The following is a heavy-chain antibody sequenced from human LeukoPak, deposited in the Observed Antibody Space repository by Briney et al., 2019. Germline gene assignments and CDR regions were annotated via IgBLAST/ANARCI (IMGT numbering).Heavy chain of an antibody. CDR1: GFTFSTYT. J-gene: IGHJ4*02. D-gene: IGHD5-18*01. CDR3: ARGRPLDTAMVLDY. V-gene: IGHV3-21*01. CDR2: ISSSNHYI. Sequence: PGGSLRLSCAASGFTFSTYTMNRVRQAPGKGLEWVSSISSSNHYIYYGDSVKGRFTISRDNAKNSLYLQMNSLRAEDTAVYYCARGRPLDTAMVLDYWGQGTLVTVSS.